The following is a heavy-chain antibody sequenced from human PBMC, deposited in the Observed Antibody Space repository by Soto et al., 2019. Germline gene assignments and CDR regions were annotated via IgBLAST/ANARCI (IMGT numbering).Heavy chain of an antibody. CDR2: IYYSGST. CDR1: GSSISSGGYY. Sequence: QVQLLESGPGLVKPSQTLSLTCTVSGSSISSGGYYWSWIRQHPGKGLEWIGYIYYSGSTYYNPSLKSRVTISVDTSKNQFSLKLSSVTAADTAVYYCARGPGIMAKIDYWGQGTLVTVSS. CDR3: ARGPGIMAKIDY. J-gene: IGHJ4*02. D-gene: IGHD3-16*01. V-gene: IGHV4-31*03.